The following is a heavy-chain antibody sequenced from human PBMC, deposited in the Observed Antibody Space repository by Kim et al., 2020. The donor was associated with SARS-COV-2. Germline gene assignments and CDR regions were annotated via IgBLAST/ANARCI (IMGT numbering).Heavy chain of an antibody. CDR2: ISPYNGNT. V-gene: IGHV1-18*01. D-gene: IGHD3-10*01. Sequence: ASVKVSCKASGYIFTDFAISWVRQAPGQGLEWMGWISPYNGNTNYAPKLQGRVTMITDTSTNTAYMELRSLRSEDTAVYFCARDVRSGSGTYITQQPWGQGTLVTVSS. CDR3: ARDVRSGSGTYITQQP. CDR1: GYIFTDFA. J-gene: IGHJ5*02.